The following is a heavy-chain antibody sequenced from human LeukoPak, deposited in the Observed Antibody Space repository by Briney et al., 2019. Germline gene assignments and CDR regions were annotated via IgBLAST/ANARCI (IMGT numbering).Heavy chain of an antibody. V-gene: IGHV3-30*04. D-gene: IGHD4-11*01. CDR2: ISYDGSNK. CDR1: GFTFSSYA. CDR3: ARDGIGYSNFLPKYYYYYYMDV. J-gene: IGHJ6*03. Sequence: PGRSLRLSCAASGFTFSSYAMHWVRQAPGKGLEWVAVISYDGSNKYYADSVKGRFTISRDNSKNTLYLQMNSLRAGDTAVYYCARDGIGYSNFLPKYYYYYYMDVWGKGTTVTVSS.